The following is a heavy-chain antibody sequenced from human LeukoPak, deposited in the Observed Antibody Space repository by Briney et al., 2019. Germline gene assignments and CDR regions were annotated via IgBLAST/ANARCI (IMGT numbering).Heavy chain of an antibody. CDR2: IIPILGIA. V-gene: IGHV1-69*04. J-gene: IGHJ4*02. Sequence: SVKVSCKASGGTFSSYAISWVRQAPGQGLEWMGRIIPILGIANYAQKFQGRVTITADKSTSTAYMELSSLRSEDTAVYYCARGVYIAAAQYGYWGQGTLVTVSS. CDR3: ARGVYIAAAQYGY. D-gene: IGHD6-25*01. CDR1: GGTFSSYA.